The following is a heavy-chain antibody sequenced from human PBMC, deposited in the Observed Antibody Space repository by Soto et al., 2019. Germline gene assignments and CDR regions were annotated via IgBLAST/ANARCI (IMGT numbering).Heavy chain of an antibody. Sequence: EVQLLESGGGLVQPGGSLRLSCAASGFTFSSYAMSWFRQAPGKGLEWVSAISGSGGSTYYADSVKGRFTISRDNSKNTLYLQMNSLRAEDTAVYYCAKAQSRIQRLAYYWGQGTLVTVSS. CDR2: ISGSGGST. CDR3: AKAQSRIQRLAYY. J-gene: IGHJ4*02. V-gene: IGHV3-23*01. D-gene: IGHD5-18*01. CDR1: GFTFSSYA.